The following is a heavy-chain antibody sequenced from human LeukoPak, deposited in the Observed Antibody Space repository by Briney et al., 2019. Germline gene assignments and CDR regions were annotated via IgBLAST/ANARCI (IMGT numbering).Heavy chain of an antibody. D-gene: IGHD6-6*01. J-gene: IGHJ6*03. CDR1: GGTFSSYA. CDR2: IIPIFGTA. Sequence: SVKVSCKASGGTFSSYAISWVRQAPGQGLEWMGGIIPIFGTANYAQKFQGRVTITTDESTSTAYMELSSLRSEDTAVYYCARCSSPTVYYYYYMDVWGKGTTVTLSS. CDR3: ARCSSPTVYYYYYMDV. V-gene: IGHV1-69*05.